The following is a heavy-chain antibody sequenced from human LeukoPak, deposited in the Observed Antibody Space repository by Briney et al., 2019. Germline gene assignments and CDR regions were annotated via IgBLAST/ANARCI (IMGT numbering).Heavy chain of an antibody. CDR2: INDGNGNT. V-gene: IGHV1-3*01. Sequence: ASVKVCCNAAGYTFTSYAMDWVRQAAGQRLEWMGWINDGNGNTKYSQKFQGRVTITRDTSASTAYMELSSLRSEDTAVYYCARSSPIRFLEWLLLPPDDWGQGTLVTVSS. J-gene: IGHJ4*02. CDR1: GYTFTSYA. D-gene: IGHD3-3*01. CDR3: ARSSPIRFLEWLLLPPDD.